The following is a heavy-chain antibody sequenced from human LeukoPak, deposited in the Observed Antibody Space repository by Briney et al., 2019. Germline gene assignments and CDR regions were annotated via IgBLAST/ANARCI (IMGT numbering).Heavy chain of an antibody. J-gene: IGHJ6*03. D-gene: IGHD2-15*01. CDR1: GYTFTSYA. Sequence: WASVKVSCKASGYTFTSYAMNWVRQAPGQGLEWMGWINTNTGNPTYAQGFTGRFVFSLDTSVNTTYLQISSLKAEDTAVYYCARDGGYCSGGSCYSPSYMDVWGKGTTVTVSS. CDR2: INTNTGNP. V-gene: IGHV7-4-1*02. CDR3: ARDGGYCSGGSCYSPSYMDV.